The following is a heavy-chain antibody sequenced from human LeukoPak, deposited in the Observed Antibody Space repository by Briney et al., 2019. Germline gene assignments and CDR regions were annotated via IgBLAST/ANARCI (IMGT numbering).Heavy chain of an antibody. CDR2: LYSGGSI. V-gene: IGHV3-53*01. CDR1: GFTVSSNY. J-gene: IGHJ4*02. CDR3: ARGTYYDSSGYHYDY. Sequence: GGSLRLSCAAPGFTVSSNYMSWVRQAPGKGLEWVSVLYSGGSIYYAESVKGRSTISRDNSRNTLYLQMNSLRAEDTAVYYCARGTYYDSSGYHYDYWGQGTLVTVSS. D-gene: IGHD3-22*01.